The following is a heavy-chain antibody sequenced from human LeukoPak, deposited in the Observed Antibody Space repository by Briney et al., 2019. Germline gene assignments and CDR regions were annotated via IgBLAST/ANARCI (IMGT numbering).Heavy chain of an antibody. CDR2: INPNSGGT. V-gene: IGHV1-2*02. CDR1: GGTFSSYA. Sequence: ASVKVSCKASGGTFSSYAISWVRQAPGQGLEWMGWINPNSGGTNYAQKFQGRVTMTRDTSISTAYMELSRLRSDDTTVYYCAREAVGGELPYYFDYWGQGTLVTVSS. J-gene: IGHJ4*02. CDR3: AREAVGGELPYYFDY. D-gene: IGHD1-26*01.